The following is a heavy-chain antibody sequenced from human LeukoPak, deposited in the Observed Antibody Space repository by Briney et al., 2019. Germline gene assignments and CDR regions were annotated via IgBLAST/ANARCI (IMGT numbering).Heavy chain of an antibody. Sequence: PGGSLRLSCAASGFSFSSYTMNWVRQAPGKGLEWVAIISYDGTSKYYADSVKGRFTISRDNSENTVYLQMNSLRAEDTAVYYCARDRLNSMVRGVTLGGHYWGQGTLVTVSS. CDR1: GFSFSSYT. CDR3: ARDRLNSMVRGVTLGGHY. CDR2: ISYDGTSK. J-gene: IGHJ4*02. D-gene: IGHD3-10*01. V-gene: IGHV3-30-3*01.